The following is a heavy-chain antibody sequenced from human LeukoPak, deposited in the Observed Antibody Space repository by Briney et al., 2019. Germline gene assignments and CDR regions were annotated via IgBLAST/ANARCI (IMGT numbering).Heavy chain of an antibody. Sequence: PSGTLSLTCSVSGGSISGTSIYWGWIRQPPGKRLEWIGSIYYSGDTYYSPSLRSRVIISVDTSRNQFSLKLTSVTAADTAVYYCARSSAAEGPTHNWFGPWGQGILVTVPS. D-gene: IGHD6-13*01. V-gene: IGHV4-39*01. CDR3: ARSSAAEGPTHNWFGP. J-gene: IGHJ5*02. CDR1: GGSISGTSIY. CDR2: IYYSGDT.